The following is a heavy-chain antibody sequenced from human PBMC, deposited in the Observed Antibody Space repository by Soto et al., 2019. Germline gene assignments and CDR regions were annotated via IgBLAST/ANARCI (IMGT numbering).Heavy chain of an antibody. CDR2: IFGSGRTT. J-gene: IGHJ3*01. D-gene: IGHD1-26*01. CDR1: GFDFSSDV. Sequence: SGGSLRLSCAASGFDFSSDVMNWVRQAPGKGLEWVASIFGSGRTTYYADSVKGRFNISRDNSKNTLYLQLNSLRVEDTALYYCAKCQSGSFFAVFDLSGQGTMVTV. V-gene: IGHV3-23*01. CDR3: AKCQSGSFFAVFDL.